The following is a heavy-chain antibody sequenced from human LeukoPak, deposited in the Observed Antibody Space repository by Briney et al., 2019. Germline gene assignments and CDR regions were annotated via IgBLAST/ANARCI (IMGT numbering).Heavy chain of an antibody. J-gene: IGHJ6*02. CDR3: ARDIWAVAGTPYYYYGMDV. CDR1: GYTFTIYG. V-gene: IGHV1-18*01. Sequence: ASVKVSCTASGYTFTIYGISWVRQAPGQGLEWMGWISAYNGNTNCAQKLQGRVTMTTDTSTSTAYMELRSLRSDDTAVYYCARDIWAVAGTPYYYYGMDVWGQGTTVTVSS. CDR2: ISAYNGNT. D-gene: IGHD6-19*01.